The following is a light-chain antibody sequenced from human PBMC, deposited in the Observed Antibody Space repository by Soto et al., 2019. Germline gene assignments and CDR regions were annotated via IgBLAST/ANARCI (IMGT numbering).Light chain of an antibody. CDR3: QQSYRPPYP. J-gene: IGKJ2*01. CDR1: QSISSY. Sequence: DIQMTQSPSSLSASVGERVTITCRANQSISSYLNWYQQKPGKAPKLLIYAASTLQRGGPSRFSGSGSGTDFTLTIRSLQLDDFATYSCQQSYRPPYPFGQGTKVDIK. CDR2: AAS. V-gene: IGKV1-39*01.